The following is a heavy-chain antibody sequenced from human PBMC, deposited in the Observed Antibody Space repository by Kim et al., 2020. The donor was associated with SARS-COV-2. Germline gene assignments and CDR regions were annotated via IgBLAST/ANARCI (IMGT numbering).Heavy chain of an antibody. Sequence: GGSLILSCAASGFTFTAYGMHWVRQAPGKGLEWVAVIWHDGSNEYYADSVKGRFTISRDNSKNTLYLQMNSLRAEDTAVYFCARVGGSSTWYFLDYWGQGTLVTVSS. V-gene: IGHV3-33*01. CDR1: GFTFTAYG. J-gene: IGHJ4*02. D-gene: IGHD6-13*01. CDR2: IWHDGSNE. CDR3: ARVGGSSTWYFLDY.